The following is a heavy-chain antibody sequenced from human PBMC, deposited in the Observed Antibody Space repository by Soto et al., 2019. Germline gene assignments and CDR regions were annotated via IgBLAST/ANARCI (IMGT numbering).Heavy chain of an antibody. Sequence: PGGSLRLSCAASGFTFSSYAMSWVRQAPGKGLEWVSSISGSGGSTYYADSVKGRFTISRDNSKNTLYLQMNSLRAEDTAVYYCAMVSRDILTASDYWGQGTLVPVSS. CDR1: GFTFSSYA. CDR3: AMVSRDILTASDY. D-gene: IGHD3-9*01. CDR2: ISGSGGST. V-gene: IGHV3-23*01. J-gene: IGHJ4*02.